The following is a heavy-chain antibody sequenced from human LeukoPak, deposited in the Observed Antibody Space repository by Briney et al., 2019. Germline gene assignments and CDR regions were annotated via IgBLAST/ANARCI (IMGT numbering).Heavy chain of an antibody. D-gene: IGHD2-21*01. V-gene: IGHV3-30*04. CDR2: ISDDGRDT. CDR3: ARVGRVSIYPSYMDV. J-gene: IGHJ6*03. CDR1: GFTFSSFP. Sequence: GGSLRLFCEASGFTFSSFPMHWVRQTPDKRLEWVAVISDDGRDTYYADSVKGRFTISRDNSKNTLYLQMNSLSPEDTAVVYCARVGRVSIYPSYMDVWGKGTAVTVSS.